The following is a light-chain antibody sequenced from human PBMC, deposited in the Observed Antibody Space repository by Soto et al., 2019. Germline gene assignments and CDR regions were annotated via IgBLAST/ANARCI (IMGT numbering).Light chain of an antibody. CDR3: QQYGGSLT. V-gene: IGKV3-20*01. CDR1: QSVNNN. CDR2: DAS. J-gene: IGKJ4*01. Sequence: VMTQSPATLSGSPGERATLSCRVSQSVNNNLAWYQQKLGQAPRVLIYDASSRATGIPDRFSGSGSETDFTLTISRLQPEDFAVYYCQQYGGSLTFGGGTKVDIK.